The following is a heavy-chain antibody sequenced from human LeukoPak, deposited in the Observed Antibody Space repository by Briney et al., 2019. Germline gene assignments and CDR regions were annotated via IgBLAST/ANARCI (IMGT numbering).Heavy chain of an antibody. CDR1: GGTFSSYA. Sequence: SVKVSCKASGGTFSSYAISWVRQAPGQGLEWMGGIIPIFGTANYAQKFQGRVTITTDESTSTAYMELSGLRSEDTAMYYCARQNWGNFDYWVQGTLVTDCS. CDR2: IIPIFGTA. V-gene: IGHV1-69*05. CDR3: ARQNWGNFDY. J-gene: IGHJ4*02. D-gene: IGHD7-27*01.